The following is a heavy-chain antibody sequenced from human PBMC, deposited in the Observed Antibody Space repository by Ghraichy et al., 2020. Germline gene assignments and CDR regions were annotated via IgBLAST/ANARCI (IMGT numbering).Heavy chain of an antibody. CDR3: AKAGGKSIYWYFDL. Sequence: GGSLRLSCAASGFTFSNYAMGWVRQAPGKGLEWVSGISTSGGSTYYADSVKGRFTISRDNSKNRLFLQMNSLRAEDTAVYYGAKAGGKSIYWYFDLWGRGTLVTVSS. V-gene: IGHV3-23*01. D-gene: IGHD3-16*01. J-gene: IGHJ2*01. CDR1: GFTFSNYA. CDR2: ISTSGGST.